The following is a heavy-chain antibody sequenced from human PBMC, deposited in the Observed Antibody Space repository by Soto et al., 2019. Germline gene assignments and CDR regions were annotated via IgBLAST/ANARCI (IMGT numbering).Heavy chain of an antibody. CDR2: IYYSGST. J-gene: IGHJ3*02. V-gene: IGHV4-30-4*01. Sequence: SATMPLTSPVSGGTLSRGDDYWSWIRKPPGKGLGWIGYIYYSGSTYYNPSLKSRVTISVDTSKNQFSLKLSSVTAADTAVYYCARAGYYYDSSGSTPYAVDSWGQGTMVTVSS. D-gene: IGHD3-22*01. CDR3: ARAGYYYDSSGSTPYAVDS. CDR1: GGTLSRGDDY.